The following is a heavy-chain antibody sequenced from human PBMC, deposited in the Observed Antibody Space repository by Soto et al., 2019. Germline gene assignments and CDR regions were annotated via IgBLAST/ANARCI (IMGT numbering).Heavy chain of an antibody. J-gene: IGHJ6*02. Sequence: PGESLKISCKGSGYSFTSYWISWVHQMPGKGLEWMGRIDPSDSYTNYSPSFQGHVTISADKSISTAYLQWSSLKASDTAMYYCARRPNWNYPPYYYYGMDVWGQGTTVTVSS. CDR3: ARRPNWNYPPYYYYGMDV. V-gene: IGHV5-10-1*01. CDR1: GYSFTSYW. CDR2: IDPSDSYT. D-gene: IGHD1-7*01.